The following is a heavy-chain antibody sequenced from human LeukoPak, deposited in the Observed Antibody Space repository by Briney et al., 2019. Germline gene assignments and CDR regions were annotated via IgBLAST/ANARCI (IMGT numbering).Heavy chain of an antibody. CDR3: ARASTTFDD. V-gene: IGHV4-59*01. D-gene: IGHD1-1*01. CDR1: GGSITSYY. CDR2: VSDGGST. Sequence: SETLSLTCSVSGGSITSYYWSWIRQPPGKGLEWIGHVSDGGSTNYSPSLKSRVSISVDTSKNQFSLKLNSVTAADTAVYFCARASTTFDDWGPGTLVTVSS. J-gene: IGHJ4*02.